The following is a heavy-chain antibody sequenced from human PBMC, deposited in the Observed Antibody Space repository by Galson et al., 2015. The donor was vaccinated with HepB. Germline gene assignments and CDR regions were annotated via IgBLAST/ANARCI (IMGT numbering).Heavy chain of an antibody. V-gene: IGHV3-7*01. Sequence: SLRLSCAASGFTFSSHWMNWVRQAPGKGLEWVALIRGDGTEKHYVDSVKGRFTISRDNAKNPLYMQMKSLRAEDTAVYYCVRGAGWLLDSWGQGTLVTVPS. D-gene: IGHD5-24*01. J-gene: IGHJ4*02. CDR3: VRGAGWLLDS. CDR1: GFTFSSHW. CDR2: IRGDGTEK.